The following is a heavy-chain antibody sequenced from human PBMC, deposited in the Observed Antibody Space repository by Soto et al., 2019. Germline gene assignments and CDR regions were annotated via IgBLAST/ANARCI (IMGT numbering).Heavy chain of an antibody. CDR2: MNPINGAT. CDR1: GYDFTAYD. V-gene: IGHV1-8*02. CDR3: GRGPSPRAPAGGTPYYYAMDV. Sequence: ASVKVSCKASGYDFTAYDINCVRQASGKELPWMGWMNPINGATGTARRFQGRVSLSRNTATGTAYLELTSLRSDDTAVYYCGRGPSPRAPAGGTPYYYAMDVWGQGTTVTVS. D-gene: IGHD6-13*01. J-gene: IGHJ6*02.